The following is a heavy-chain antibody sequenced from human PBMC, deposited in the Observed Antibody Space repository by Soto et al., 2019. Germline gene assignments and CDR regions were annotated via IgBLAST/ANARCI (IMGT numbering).Heavy chain of an antibody. D-gene: IGHD3-10*01. J-gene: IGHJ6*02. CDR1: GFTFTGYG. CDR2: IGRSSDSI. Sequence: EGQLVESGGGLVQPGESLRLSCAASGFTFTGYGMNWVRQATGKGLEWISSIGRSSDSIYYADSVKGRFTIARDNAKDSLYLQMTCLRDEDTARYNCARVRGTPLYGMDVWCPGTTVTVSS. CDR3: ARVRGTPLYGMDV. V-gene: IGHV3-48*02.